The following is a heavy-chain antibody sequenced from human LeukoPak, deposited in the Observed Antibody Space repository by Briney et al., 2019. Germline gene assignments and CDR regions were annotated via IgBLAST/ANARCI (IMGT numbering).Heavy chain of an antibody. Sequence: GGSLRLSCAASGFTFSSYWMSWVRQAPGKGLEWVANIKQDGSEKYYVDSVKGRFTISRDSAKNSLYLQMNSLRAEDTAVYYCARVSHGKFGELFDYWGQGTLVTVSS. J-gene: IGHJ4*02. CDR1: GFTFSSYW. CDR2: IKQDGSEK. V-gene: IGHV3-7*01. D-gene: IGHD3-10*01. CDR3: ARVSHGKFGELFDY.